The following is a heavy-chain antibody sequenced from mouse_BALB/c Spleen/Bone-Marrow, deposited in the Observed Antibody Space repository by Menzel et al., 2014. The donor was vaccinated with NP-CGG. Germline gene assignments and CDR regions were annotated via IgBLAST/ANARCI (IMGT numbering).Heavy chain of an antibody. CDR3: ARKGALRAMDY. CDR1: GYTFTNYW. Sequence: QVQLQQSGAELMRPGASVKISCKASGYTFTNYWIEWVKRRPGHGLEWIGEILPGRGSPNYNEKFKGKATFALDTSSNTSYMQLSSLTSEDSAVYYCARKGALRAMDYRGQGSSVTVSS. J-gene: IGHJ4*01. CDR2: ILPGRGSP. V-gene: IGHV1-9*01.